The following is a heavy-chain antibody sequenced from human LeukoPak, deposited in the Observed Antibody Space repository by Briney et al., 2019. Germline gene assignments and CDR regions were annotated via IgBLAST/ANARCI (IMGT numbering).Heavy chain of an antibody. J-gene: IGHJ4*02. Sequence: PGGSLRLSCAASGFTFSDNYMSWIRQAPGKGLEWVSYISSSGSTIYYADSVKGRFTISRDNAKNSLYLQMNSLRAEDTAVYYCARDHYYDSSGYYLFYWGQGTLVTVSS. CDR1: GFTFSDNY. D-gene: IGHD3-22*01. CDR2: ISSSGSTI. V-gene: IGHV3-11*04. CDR3: ARDHYYDSSGYYLFY.